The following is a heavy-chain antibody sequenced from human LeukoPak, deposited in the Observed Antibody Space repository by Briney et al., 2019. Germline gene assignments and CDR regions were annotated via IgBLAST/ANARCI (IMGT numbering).Heavy chain of an antibody. V-gene: IGHV1-2*02. Sequence: ASVKVSCKASGYTFTGYYMHWVRQAPGQGLQWMRWINPNSGGTNYAQKIQGRVTMTRDTSISTAYMELSRLRSDDTAVYYCARGRHTRWNYVAYYYYYYMDVWGKGTTVTVSS. CDR1: GYTFTGYY. CDR2: INPNSGGT. J-gene: IGHJ6*03. CDR3: ARGRHTRWNYVAYYYYYYMDV. D-gene: IGHD1-7*01.